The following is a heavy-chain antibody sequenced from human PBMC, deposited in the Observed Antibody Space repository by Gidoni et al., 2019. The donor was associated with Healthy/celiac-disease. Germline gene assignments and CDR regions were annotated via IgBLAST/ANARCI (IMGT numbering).Heavy chain of an antibody. Sequence: QVQLQASGPALVQPSETLSLTCTVSGGSISSYYWSWIRQPPGKGLEWIGYIYYSGSTNYNPSLKSRVTISVDTSKNQFSLKLSSVTAADTAVYYCARDDGGWAFDIWGQGTMVTVSS. CDR3: ARDDGGWAFDI. V-gene: IGHV4-59*01. CDR2: IYYSGST. J-gene: IGHJ3*02. D-gene: IGHD3-16*01. CDR1: GGSISSYY.